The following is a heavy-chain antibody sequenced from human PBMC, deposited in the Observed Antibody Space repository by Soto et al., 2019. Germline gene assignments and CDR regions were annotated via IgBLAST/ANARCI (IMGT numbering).Heavy chain of an antibody. J-gene: IGHJ5*02. Sequence: EGQLEESGGALVQPGGSLRLSCAASGFTFSSSWMHWVRQVPGGGLVWISRIKYDGSTTNYAASVQGRFTISRDNADNTVYLQMNSLRADDTAVYYCARGALGRYWFDPSGQGTLVTVYS. CDR2: IKYDGSTT. CDR1: GFTFSSSW. V-gene: IGHV3-74*01. D-gene: IGHD3-10*01. CDR3: ARGALGRYWFDP.